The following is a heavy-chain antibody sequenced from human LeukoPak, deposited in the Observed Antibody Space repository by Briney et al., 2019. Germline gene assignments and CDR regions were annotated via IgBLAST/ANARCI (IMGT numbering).Heavy chain of an antibody. CDR2: ITSGSTI. J-gene: IGHJ4*02. V-gene: IGHV3-11*01. CDR1: GFTFSDYY. D-gene: IGHD3-22*01. Sequence: GGSLRLSCVASGFTFSDYYMSWIRQAPGKGLEWISYITSGSTIYFADSVKGRFTISRDNAKNSLYLQMNSLRAEDTAVYYCARVGRNNYDTKGLDYWGQGTLVTVSS. CDR3: ARVGRNNYDTKGLDY.